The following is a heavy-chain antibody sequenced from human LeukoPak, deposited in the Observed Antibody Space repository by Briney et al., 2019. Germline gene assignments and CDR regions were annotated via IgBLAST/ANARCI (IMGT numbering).Heavy chain of an antibody. CDR1: GFTFSNYG. CDR3: ARDSFRGYSYGGFDY. V-gene: IGHV3-33*01. J-gene: IGHJ4*02. CDR2: IWYDGSNK. D-gene: IGHD5-18*01. Sequence: GRSLRLSCAASGFTFSNYGMHWVRQVPGKGLEWVAVIWYDGSNKFYADSVKGRFTISRDNSTNTLSLQINSLRAENTAVYYCARDSFRGYSYGGFDYWGQGTPVTVSS.